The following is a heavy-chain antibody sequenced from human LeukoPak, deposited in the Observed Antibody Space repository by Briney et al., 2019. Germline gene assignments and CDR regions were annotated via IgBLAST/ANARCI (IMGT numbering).Heavy chain of an antibody. CDR3: AREYCSSTSCYTAGENAFDI. V-gene: IGHV1-2*02. Sequence: ASVKVSCKASGYTFTGYYMHWVRQAPGQGLEWMGWINPNSGGTNYAQKFQGRVTMTRDTSISTAYMELSRLRSDDTAVYYCAREYCSSTSCYTAGENAFDIWGQGTMVTVSS. D-gene: IGHD2-2*02. CDR2: INPNSGGT. J-gene: IGHJ3*02. CDR1: GYTFTGYY.